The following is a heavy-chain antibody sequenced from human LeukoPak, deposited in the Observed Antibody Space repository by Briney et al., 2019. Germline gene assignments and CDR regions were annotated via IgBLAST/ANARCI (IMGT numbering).Heavy chain of an antibody. CDR3: ALSSRRSYYDSSGYSFDI. Sequence: PGGSLRLSCAASGFTFRTYAMHWVRQAPGKGLEWVSAIYSGGSTYYADSVKGRFTISRDNSKNTLYLQMNSLRAEDTAVYYCALSSRRSYYDSSGYSFDIWGQGTMVTVSS. CDR2: IYSGGST. V-gene: IGHV3-53*01. D-gene: IGHD3-22*01. CDR1: GFTFRTYA. J-gene: IGHJ3*02.